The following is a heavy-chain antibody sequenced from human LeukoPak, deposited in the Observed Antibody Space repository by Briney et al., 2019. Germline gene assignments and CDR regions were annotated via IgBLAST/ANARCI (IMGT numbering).Heavy chain of an antibody. CDR1: GYNFTPYW. Sequence: GESLKISCKGSGYNFTPYWIAWVRQMPGEGLEWMGIIYPDDSDTRYSPSFQGQVTISADKSISTAFLQWSSLKASDTAMYFCARQQAGYNFYFDQWGQGTLVTVSS. J-gene: IGHJ4*02. V-gene: IGHV5-51*01. CDR3: ARQQAGYNFYFDQ. D-gene: IGHD5-24*01. CDR2: IYPDDSDT.